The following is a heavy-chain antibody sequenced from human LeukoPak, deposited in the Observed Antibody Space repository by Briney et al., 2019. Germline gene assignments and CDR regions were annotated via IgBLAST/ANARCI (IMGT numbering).Heavy chain of an antibody. Sequence: PGGSLRLSCAASGFTFSSYSMNWVRQAPGKGLEWVSSISSSSSYIYYADSVKGRFTISRDSAKNSLYLQMNSLRAEDTAVYYCARDYCSGGSCYSLVGYWGQGTLVTVSS. V-gene: IGHV3-21*01. CDR3: ARDYCSGGSCYSLVGY. J-gene: IGHJ4*02. CDR2: ISSSSSYI. CDR1: GFTFSSYS. D-gene: IGHD2-15*01.